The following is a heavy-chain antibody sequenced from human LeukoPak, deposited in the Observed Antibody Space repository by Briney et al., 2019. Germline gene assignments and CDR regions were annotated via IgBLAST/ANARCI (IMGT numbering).Heavy chain of an antibody. CDR3: ARVQTGTTNWFDP. V-gene: IGHV3-7*04. Sequence: GGSLRLSCAASGFTFSRYWMSWVRQAPGKGLEWVANIDQDGSGKYYVDSVKGRFTISRDNAKNSLYLQMNSLRAEDTAVYYCARVQTGTTNWFDPWGLGTLVTVS. J-gene: IGHJ5*02. D-gene: IGHD1-1*01. CDR2: IDQDGSGK. CDR1: GFTFSRYW.